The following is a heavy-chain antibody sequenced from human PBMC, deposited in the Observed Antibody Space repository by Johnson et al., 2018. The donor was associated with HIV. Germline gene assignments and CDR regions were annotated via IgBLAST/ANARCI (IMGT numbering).Heavy chain of an antibody. Sequence: VQLVESGGGVVQPGRSLRLSCAASGFTFSRYAMHWVRQAPGKGLEWVAVISYDGSNKYYADSVKGRFTISRDKSKKTLYLQMNSLRAEDTAGYYGARAELPDAFDIWGQGTMVTVSS. CDR2: ISYDGSNK. CDR3: ARAELPDAFDI. J-gene: IGHJ3*02. V-gene: IGHV3-30*04. CDR1: GFTFSRYA. D-gene: IGHD1-7*01.